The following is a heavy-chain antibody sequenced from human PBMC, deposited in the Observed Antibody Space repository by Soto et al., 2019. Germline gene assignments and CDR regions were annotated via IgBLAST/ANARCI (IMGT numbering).Heavy chain of an antibody. D-gene: IGHD3-22*01. CDR3: ARLGSSGRSPDY. J-gene: IGHJ4*02. Sequence: SETLSLTCTVSGGSISGHYWTWTRKSPGKGLEWIGYIFYSGSTNYNPSLKSRVTISVDTSKNQFSLKLSSVTAADTAVYYCARLGSSGRSPDYLGQGALVTVSS. V-gene: IGHV4-59*11. CDR1: GGSISGHY. CDR2: IFYSGST.